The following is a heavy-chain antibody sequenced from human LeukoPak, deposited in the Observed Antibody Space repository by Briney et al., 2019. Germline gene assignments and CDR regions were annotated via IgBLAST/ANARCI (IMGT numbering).Heavy chain of an antibody. CDR2: FYYSGST. D-gene: IGHD3-10*01. J-gene: IGHJ3*02. Sequence: SETLSLTCTVSGGSISSYYWSWIRQPPGKGLEWIGYFYYSGSTNYNPSLKSRVTISVDTSKNQFSLKLSSVTAADTAVYYCARVYYYGSGSYAFDIWGQGTMVTVSS. V-gene: IGHV4-59*01. CDR1: GGSISSYY. CDR3: ARVYYYGSGSYAFDI.